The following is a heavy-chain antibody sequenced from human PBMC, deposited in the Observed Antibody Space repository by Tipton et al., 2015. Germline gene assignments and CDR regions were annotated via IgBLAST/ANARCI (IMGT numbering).Heavy chain of an antibody. Sequence: LRLSCAASGFTVSSKYISWVRQSPGKGLEWVSVIYSGGRTNYADSVKGRFTISRDTSKNTLYLQMNSLRAKDTAVYYCATHLDTAMVTAFGRWGQGTLVTVSS. CDR3: ATHLDTAMVTAFGR. J-gene: IGHJ4*02. D-gene: IGHD5-18*01. CDR1: GFTVSSKY. CDR2: IYSGGRT. V-gene: IGHV3-53*01.